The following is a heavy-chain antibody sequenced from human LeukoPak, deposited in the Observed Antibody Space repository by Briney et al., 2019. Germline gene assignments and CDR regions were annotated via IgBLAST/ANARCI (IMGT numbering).Heavy chain of an antibody. CDR1: GDSVSSNSAA. J-gene: IGHJ4*02. Sequence: SQTLSLTCAISGDSVSSNSAAWNWIRQSPSRGLEWLGRTYYRSKWYTDYTMSVKSQITINPDTSKNQVSLQLNSATPEDTAVYYCARAISGSLDYWGQGTLVTVSP. V-gene: IGHV6-1*01. CDR3: ARAISGSLDY. D-gene: IGHD1-26*01. CDR2: TYYRSKWYT.